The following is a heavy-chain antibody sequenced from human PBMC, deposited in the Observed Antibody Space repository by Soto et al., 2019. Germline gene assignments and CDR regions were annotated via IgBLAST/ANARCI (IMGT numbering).Heavy chain of an antibody. CDR3: ARGYIAAAAGDY. Sequence: GASVKVSCKASGYTFTSYDINWARQATGQGLEWMGWMNPNSGNTGYAQKFQGRVTMTRNTSISTAYMELSSLRSEDTAVYYCARGYIAAAAGDYWGQGTLVTVSS. V-gene: IGHV1-8*01. D-gene: IGHD6-13*01. CDR2: MNPNSGNT. J-gene: IGHJ4*02. CDR1: GYTFTSYD.